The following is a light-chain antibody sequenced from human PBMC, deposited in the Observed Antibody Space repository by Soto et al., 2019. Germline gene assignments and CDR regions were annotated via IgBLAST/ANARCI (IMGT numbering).Light chain of an antibody. Sequence: EIGLTQSPGTLSLSPGERATLSCRASQSVSSSNLAWYQQKPGQAPRLLIYGASSRATGIPDRFSGSGSGTDFTLTISRLEPEDFAVYYCQQYGSSPWAFGQGTKVEIK. J-gene: IGKJ1*01. V-gene: IGKV3-20*01. CDR2: GAS. CDR3: QQYGSSPWA. CDR1: QSVSSSN.